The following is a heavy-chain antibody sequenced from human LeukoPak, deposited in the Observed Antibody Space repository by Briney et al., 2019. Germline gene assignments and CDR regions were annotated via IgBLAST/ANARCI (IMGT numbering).Heavy chain of an antibody. D-gene: IGHD3-22*01. V-gene: IGHV4-61*02. J-gene: IGHJ3*02. CDR1: GGSISSGSYY. CDR2: IYTSGST. CDR3: ARATVRHYYDSSGYFSLSENAAFDI. Sequence: KASQTLSLTCTVSGGSISSGSYYWSWIRQPAGKGLEWIGRIYTSGSTNYNPSLKSRVTISVDTSKNQFSLKLSSVTAADTAVYYCARATVRHYYDSSGYFSLSENAAFDIWGQGTMVTVSS.